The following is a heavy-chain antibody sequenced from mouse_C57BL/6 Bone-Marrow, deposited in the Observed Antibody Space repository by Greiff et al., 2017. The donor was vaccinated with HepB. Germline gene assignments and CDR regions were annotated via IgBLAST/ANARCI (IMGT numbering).Heavy chain of an antibody. D-gene: IGHD1-1*01. J-gene: IGHJ4*01. CDR1: GYSITSDY. Sequence: EVKVVESGPGLAKPSQTLSLTCSVTGYSITSDYWNWIRKFPGNKLEYMGYISYSGSTYYNPSLKSRISITRDTSKNQYYLQLNSVTTEDTATYYCATGGTTTVDYYAMDYWGQGTSVTVSS. CDR3: ATGGTTTVDYYAMDY. V-gene: IGHV3-8*01. CDR2: ISYSGST.